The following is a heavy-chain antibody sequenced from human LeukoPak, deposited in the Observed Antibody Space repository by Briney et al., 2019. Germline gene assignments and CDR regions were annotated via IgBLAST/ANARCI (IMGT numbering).Heavy chain of an antibody. CDR2: IAGSGRDT. V-gene: IGHV3-23*01. J-gene: IGHJ1*01. D-gene: IGHD3-22*01. CDR1: GFTFSTYA. Sequence: PGGSLRLSCAASGFTFSTYAMNWVRQAPGKRLEWVSSIAGSGRDTYYAGSVKGRITISRDNSRNTLYLQMNSLRAEDTALYYCAKVGYYDSSALGTFQHWGQGTLVTVSS. CDR3: AKVGYYDSSALGTFQH.